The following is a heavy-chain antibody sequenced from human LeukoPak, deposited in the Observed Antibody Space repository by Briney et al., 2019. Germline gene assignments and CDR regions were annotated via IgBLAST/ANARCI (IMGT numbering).Heavy chain of an antibody. D-gene: IGHD3-22*01. V-gene: IGHV1-18*01. CDR2: ISTYNGDT. CDR1: GYIFTSYG. CDR3: ALYWYDSSGYYDC. Sequence: ASVKVSCKAAGYIFTSYGISWVRQAPRQGLEWMGWISTYNGDTDYAQKLQGRVTMTTDTSTNTAYMEVRSLRSDDTAVYYCALYWYDSSGYYDCWGQGTLVTVSS. J-gene: IGHJ4*02.